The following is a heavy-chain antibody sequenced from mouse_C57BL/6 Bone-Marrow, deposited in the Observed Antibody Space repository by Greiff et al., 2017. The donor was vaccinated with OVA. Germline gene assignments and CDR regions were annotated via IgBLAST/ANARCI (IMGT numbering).Heavy chain of an antibody. D-gene: IGHD1-2*01. CDR1: GYTFTSYW. J-gene: IGHJ1*03. V-gene: IGHV1-62-2*01. Sequence: VQLQQPGAELVKPGASVKMSCKASGYTFTSYWITWVKQRPGQGLEWIGWFYPGSGSIKYNEKFKDKATLTADKSSSTVYMELSRLTSEDSAVYFCARHEEGTTAWYFDVWGTGTTVTVSS. CDR2: FYPGSGSI. CDR3: ARHEEGTTAWYFDV.